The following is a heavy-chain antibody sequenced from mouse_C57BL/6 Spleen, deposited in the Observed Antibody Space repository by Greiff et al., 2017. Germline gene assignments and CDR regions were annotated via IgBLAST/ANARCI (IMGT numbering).Heavy chain of an antibody. J-gene: IGHJ2*01. D-gene: IGHD2-5*01. CDR1: GYTFTDYY. CDR2: INPNNGGT. V-gene: IGHV1-26*01. Sequence: VQLQQSGPELVKPGASVKISCKASGYTFTDYYMNWVKQSHGKSLEWIGDINPNNGGTSYNQKFKGKATLTVDKSSSTAYMELRSLTSEDSAVYYCARSDYSNYVPFDYWGQGTTLTVSS. CDR3: ARSDYSNYVPFDY.